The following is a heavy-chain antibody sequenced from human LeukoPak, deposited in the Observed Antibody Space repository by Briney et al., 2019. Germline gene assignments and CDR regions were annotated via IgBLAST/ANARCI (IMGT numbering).Heavy chain of an antibody. V-gene: IGHV4-39*07. Sequence: SETLSLTCTVSGGSISSSSYYWGWIRQPPGNGLEWIGSIYYSGSTYYNPSLKSRVTISVDTSKNQFSLKLSSVTAADTAVYYCARAAYGYYYMDVWGKGTTVTVSS. CDR1: GGSISSSSYY. D-gene: IGHD3-16*01. CDR2: IYYSGST. CDR3: ARAAYGYYYMDV. J-gene: IGHJ6*03.